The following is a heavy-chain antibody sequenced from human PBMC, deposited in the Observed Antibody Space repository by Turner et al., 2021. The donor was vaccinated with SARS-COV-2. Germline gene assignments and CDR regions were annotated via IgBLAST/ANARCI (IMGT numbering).Heavy chain of an antibody. D-gene: IGHD3-22*01. CDR3: ARDIVVFTHAFDI. J-gene: IGHJ3*02. V-gene: IGHV3-7*01. Sequence: EVQLVESGGGLVKPGGSLSLPCAGSGFTLSNYWMSWVRQAPGKGLEWVASIKQDGSEKYYVDSVKGRFTISRDNAKNSLYLQMNSLRAEDTAVYYCARDIVVFTHAFDIWGQGTMVTVSS. CDR2: IKQDGSEK. CDR1: GFTLSNYW.